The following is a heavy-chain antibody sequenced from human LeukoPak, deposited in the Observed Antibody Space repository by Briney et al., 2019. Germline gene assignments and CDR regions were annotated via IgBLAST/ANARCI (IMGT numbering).Heavy chain of an antibody. D-gene: IGHD6-19*01. J-gene: IGHJ2*01. CDR1: GFTFTNCD. Sequence: PGGSLRLSCAASGFTFTNCDMHWVRQATGKGLEWVSGIGTAGDTYYPASVKGRFTISRENARNSLYLQMNSPRAGDTAVYYCASNSSGLGFDLWGRGTLVTVSS. V-gene: IGHV3-13*01. CDR3: ASNSSGLGFDL. CDR2: IGTAGDT.